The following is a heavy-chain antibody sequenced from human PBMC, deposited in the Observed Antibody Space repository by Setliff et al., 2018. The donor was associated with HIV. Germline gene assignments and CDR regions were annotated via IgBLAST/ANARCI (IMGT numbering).Heavy chain of an antibody. J-gene: IGHJ6*03. CDR1: GGSISSYY. CDR2: IYTGGST. Sequence: SETLSLTCTVSGGSISSYYWSWIRQPAGKGLEWIGRIYTGGSTNYNPSLKSRVTMSVDTSKNQFSLRLSSVTAADTAVYYCVRVSCSSWYSIPRNYYYSMDVWGEGTTVTVSS. V-gene: IGHV4-4*07. D-gene: IGHD6-13*01. CDR3: VRVSCSSWYSIPRNYYYSMDV.